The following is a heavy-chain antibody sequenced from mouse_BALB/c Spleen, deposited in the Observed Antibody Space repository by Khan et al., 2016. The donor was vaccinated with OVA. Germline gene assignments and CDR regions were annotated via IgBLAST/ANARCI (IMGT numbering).Heavy chain of an antibody. CDR1: GYTFTSYV. CDR3: SKHSRYDMYFDY. CDR2: IYPFNDDT. J-gene: IGHJ2*01. V-gene: IGHV1S136*01. Sequence: EVKLLESGPELVKPGASVKMSCKASGYTFTSYVMHWLRQKPGQGLEWIGYIYPFNDDTKYNEKFKGKATLTSDKSSSTANMERSSLTSADSAVFYCSKHSRYDMYFDYWGHGTTLPVSS. D-gene: IGHD2-14*01.